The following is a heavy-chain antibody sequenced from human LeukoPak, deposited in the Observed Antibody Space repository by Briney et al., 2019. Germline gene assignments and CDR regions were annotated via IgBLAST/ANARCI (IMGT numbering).Heavy chain of an antibody. CDR1: GGSFSGYY. J-gene: IGHJ4*02. Sequence: PSETLSLTCAVYGGSFSGYYWSWIRQPPGKGLEWIGEINHSGSTNYNPSLKSRVTISVDTSKNQFSLKLSSVTAADTAVYYCAGRPRREYSSSWYNFDYWGQGTLVTVSS. CDR2: INHSGST. V-gene: IGHV4-34*01. CDR3: AGRPRREYSSSWYNFDY. D-gene: IGHD6-13*01.